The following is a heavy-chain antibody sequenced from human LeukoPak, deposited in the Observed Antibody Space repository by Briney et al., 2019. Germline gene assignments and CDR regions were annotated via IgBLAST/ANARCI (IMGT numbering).Heavy chain of an antibody. CDR2: ITGSGGST. CDR3: AKGIAVAETGLEYFQQ. V-gene: IGHV3-23*01. D-gene: IGHD6-19*01. J-gene: IGHJ1*01. Sequence: GGSLRLSCAASGFTFGSYDMAWVRQAPGKGLEWVSGITGSGGSTYYADSVKGRFTISRDNSKNTLYLQMNSLRAEDTAVYYCAKGIAVAETGLEYFQQWGQGILVTVSS. CDR1: GFTFGSYD.